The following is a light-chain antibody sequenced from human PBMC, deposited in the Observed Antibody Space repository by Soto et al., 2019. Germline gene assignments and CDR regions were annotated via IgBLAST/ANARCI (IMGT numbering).Light chain of an antibody. V-gene: IGKV4-1*01. CDR2: WAS. CDR1: QSVLYSPNNKNY. CDR3: QQYHSPPQT. Sequence: DIVMTQSPDSLAVSLGDRATINCKSSQSVLYSPNNKNYLAWYQQKPGQPPKLLVYWASTRESGVPDRFSGSGSGTDFTLTINSLQAEDVAVYYCQQYHSPPQTFGQGTKVEIK. J-gene: IGKJ1*01.